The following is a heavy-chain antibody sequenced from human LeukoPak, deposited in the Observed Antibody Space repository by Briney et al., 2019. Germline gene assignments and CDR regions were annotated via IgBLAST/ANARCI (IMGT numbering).Heavy chain of an antibody. CDR3: ARVRRITMVRGAYFDY. D-gene: IGHD3-10*01. CDR1: GGSFSGYY. V-gene: IGHV4-34*01. J-gene: IGHJ4*02. Sequence: SETLSLTCAVYGGSFSGYYWSWIRQPPGKGLEWIGEINHSGSTNYNPSLKSRVTISVDTSKNQFSLKLSSVTAVDTAVYYCARVRRITMVRGAYFDYWGQGTLVTVSS. CDR2: INHSGST.